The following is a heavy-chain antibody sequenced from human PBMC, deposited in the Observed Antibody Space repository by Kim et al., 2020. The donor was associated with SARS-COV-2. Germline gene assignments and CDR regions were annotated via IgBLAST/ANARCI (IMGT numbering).Heavy chain of an antibody. V-gene: IGHV1-18*01. CDR3: ARGQAVYSYGLPLYYFDS. J-gene: IGHJ4*02. CDR1: GYTFNTYG. CDR2: ITPYNGKT. D-gene: IGHD5-18*01. Sequence: ASVKVSCKASGYTFNTYGISWVRQAPGQRLEWLGWITPYNGKTNYTQKVQGRVTMTTDIFSRTAYMELTDLRSDDTAIYYCARGQAVYSYGLPLYYFDSWGQGTLVTVSS.